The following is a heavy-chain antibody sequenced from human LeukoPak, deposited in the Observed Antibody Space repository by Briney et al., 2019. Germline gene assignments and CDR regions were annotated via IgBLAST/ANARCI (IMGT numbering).Heavy chain of an antibody. CDR3: ARHRAGGSGMAVDY. D-gene: IGHD3-10*01. Sequence: SETLSLTCTVSGGSISSSSYYWGWIRQPPGKGLEWIGIIYYSGSTYYNPSLKSRLTISVDTSKNQFSLKVSSVTAADTAVYYRARHRAGGSGMAVDYWGQGTLVTVSS. V-gene: IGHV4-39*01. CDR2: IYYSGST. CDR1: GGSISSSSYY. J-gene: IGHJ4*02.